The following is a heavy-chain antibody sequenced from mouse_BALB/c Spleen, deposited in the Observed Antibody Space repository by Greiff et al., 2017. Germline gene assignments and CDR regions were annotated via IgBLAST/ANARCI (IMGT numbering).Heavy chain of an antibody. D-gene: IGHD1-1*01. Sequence: QVQLQQSGPGLVAPSQSLSITCTVSGFSLTSYGVHWVRQPPGKGLEWLGVIWAGGSTNYNSALMSRLSISKDNSKSQVFLKMNSLQTDDAAMYYCARDPYYYGISYVMDYWGQGTSVTVSS. CDR3: ARDPYYYGISYVMDY. V-gene: IGHV2-9*02. J-gene: IGHJ4*01. CDR1: GFSLTSYG. CDR2: IWAGGST.